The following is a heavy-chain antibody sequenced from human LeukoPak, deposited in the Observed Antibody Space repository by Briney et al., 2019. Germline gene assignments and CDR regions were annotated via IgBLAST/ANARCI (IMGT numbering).Heavy chain of an antibody. CDR3: ARHWTTVTETNAFDI. CDR2: IYPGDSDT. D-gene: IGHD4-17*01. J-gene: IGHJ3*02. Sequence: GESLKISCKGSGYSFTSYRIGWVRQMPGKGLEWMGIIYPGDSDTRYSPSFQGQVTISADKSISTAYLQWSSLKASDTAMYYCARHWTTVTETNAFDIWGQGTMVTVSS. CDR1: GYSFTSYR. V-gene: IGHV5-51*01.